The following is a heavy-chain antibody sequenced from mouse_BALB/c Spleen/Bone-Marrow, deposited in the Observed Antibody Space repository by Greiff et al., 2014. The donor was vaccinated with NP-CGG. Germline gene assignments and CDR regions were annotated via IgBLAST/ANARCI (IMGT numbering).Heavy chain of an antibody. V-gene: IGHV2-9*02. J-gene: IGHJ4*01. D-gene: IGHD1-2*01. CDR1: GFSLPGYG. Sequence: QVQLQQSGPGLVRPYRALSLPSPALGFSLPGYGDTWVGKPPGRGLGGLGVIWAGGSTNDNSALMSRLSISKDNSKSQVFLKMNSLQTDDTAMYYCARITTATGAMDYWGQGTSVTVSS. CDR2: IWAGGST. CDR3: ARITTATGAMDY.